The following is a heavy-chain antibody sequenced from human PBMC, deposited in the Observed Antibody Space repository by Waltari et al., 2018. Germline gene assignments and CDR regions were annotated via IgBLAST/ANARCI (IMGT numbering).Heavy chain of an antibody. CDR1: GFTFSRYW. CDR3: ARVATKTYSSPVPGRPYYYGMDV. CDR2: INGDGSST. Sequence: EEQLVESGGGLAQPGESLRLSCAASGFTFSRYWMDWVRQAPGKGLVWVQRINGDGSSTTYADSVKGRFTISRDNAKNTLYVQMNRLRAEDTAVYYCARVATKTYSSPVPGRPYYYGMDVWGQGTTVTVSS. J-gene: IGHJ6*02. D-gene: IGHD3-22*01. V-gene: IGHV3-74*01.